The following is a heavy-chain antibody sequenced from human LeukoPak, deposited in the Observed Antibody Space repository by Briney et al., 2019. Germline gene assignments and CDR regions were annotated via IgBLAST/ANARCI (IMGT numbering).Heavy chain of an antibody. J-gene: IGHJ6*03. D-gene: IGHD6-19*01. V-gene: IGHV1-3*03. Sequence: ASVTVSCKASGYTFTSYAMHWVRQAPGQRLEWMGWINAGNGNTKYSQEFQGRVTITRDTSASTAYMELSSLTSEDMAVYYCARSLIAVAGRNYYCYYYMDVWGKGTTVTVSS. CDR3: ARSLIAVAGRNYYCYYYMDV. CDR1: GYTFTSYA. CDR2: INAGNGNT.